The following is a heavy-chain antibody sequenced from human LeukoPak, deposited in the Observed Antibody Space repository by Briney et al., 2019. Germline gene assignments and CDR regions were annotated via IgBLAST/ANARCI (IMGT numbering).Heavy chain of an antibody. V-gene: IGHV4-38-2*02. CDR3: ARDVYGGKGAFDI. J-gene: IGHJ3*02. CDR1: DYSISSGYY. CDR2: IYHSGST. D-gene: IGHD4-23*01. Sequence: PSETLSLTCTVSDYSISSGYYWGWIRQPPGKGLEWIGSIYHSGSTYYNPSLKSRVTISVDTSKNQFSLQLNSVTPEDTAVYYCARDVYGGKGAFDIWGQGTMVTVSS.